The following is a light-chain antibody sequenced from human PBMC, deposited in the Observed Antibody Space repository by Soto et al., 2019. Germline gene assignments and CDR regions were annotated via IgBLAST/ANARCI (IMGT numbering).Light chain of an antibody. V-gene: IGKV1-9*01. Sequence: DIQLTQSPPFLSASVGDRVTISCRASQGISNYLGWYQQKPGKAPKLVINAASTLQSGVPSRFSGSGSGTEFTLTISSLQPEDFATYYCQQFNDYPITFGQGTRLEIK. CDR2: AAS. CDR1: QGISNY. J-gene: IGKJ5*01. CDR3: QQFNDYPIT.